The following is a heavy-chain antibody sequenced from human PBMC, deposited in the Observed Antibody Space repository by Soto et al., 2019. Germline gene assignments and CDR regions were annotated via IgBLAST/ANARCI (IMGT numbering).Heavy chain of an antibody. Sequence: QVQLVQSGAEVKKPGASVKVSCKASGYTFTSYDINWVRQATGQGLEWMGWMNPNSGNTGYAQKCHGRVTMTRNTSIRTAYMELSSLRSEDTAVYYCARDYQRGYSYEPWGQGTLVTVSS. CDR3: ARDYQRGYSYEP. J-gene: IGHJ5*02. CDR2: MNPNSGNT. V-gene: IGHV1-8*01. CDR1: GYTFTSYD. D-gene: IGHD5-18*01.